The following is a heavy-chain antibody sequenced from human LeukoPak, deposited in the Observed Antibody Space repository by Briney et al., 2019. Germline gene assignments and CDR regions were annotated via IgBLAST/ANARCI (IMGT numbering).Heavy chain of an antibody. CDR1: GGSISSSSYY. CDR2: IFYSGST. D-gene: IGHD3-3*01. V-gene: IGHV4-39*02. CDR3: ARSQHYDFWSGYFMPRNWFDP. Sequence: SETLSLTCTVSGGSISSSSYYWGWIRQPPGKGLEWIGSIFYSGSTYYNPSLKSRVTISVDTSKNHFSLKLSSVTAADTAVYYCARSQHYDFWSGYFMPRNWFDPWGQGTLVTVSS. J-gene: IGHJ5*02.